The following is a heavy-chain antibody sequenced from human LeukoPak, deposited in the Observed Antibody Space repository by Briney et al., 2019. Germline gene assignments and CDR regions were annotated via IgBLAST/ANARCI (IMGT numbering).Heavy chain of an antibody. V-gene: IGHV3-33*01. CDR2: IWYDGSNR. CDR1: GFTFSSYG. Sequence: GGSLRLSCAASGFTFSSYGMHWVRQAPGKGLEWVAVIWYDGSNRYYADSVKGRFTISRDNSKNTLYLQLHSLRAEATAVYYCARGRRGGLYARVFDYWGQGTLVTVSS. D-gene: IGHD2/OR15-2a*01. CDR3: ARGRRGGLYARVFDY. J-gene: IGHJ4*02.